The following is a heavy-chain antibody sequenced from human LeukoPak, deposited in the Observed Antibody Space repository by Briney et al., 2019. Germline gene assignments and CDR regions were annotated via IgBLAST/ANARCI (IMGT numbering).Heavy chain of an antibody. CDR3: ARSGAYTGSTWTFDS. J-gene: IGHJ4*02. V-gene: IGHV3-74*01. Sequence: GGSLRLSCAASGFTFSRYWMHWVRQAPGKGLVWVSRVNSDGSTTSYADSVKGRFTISRDNAKNTLYLQVNSLRAEDTAVYHCARSGAYTGSTWTFDSWGQGALVTVSS. CDR2: VNSDGSTT. D-gene: IGHD6-13*01. CDR1: GFTFSRYW.